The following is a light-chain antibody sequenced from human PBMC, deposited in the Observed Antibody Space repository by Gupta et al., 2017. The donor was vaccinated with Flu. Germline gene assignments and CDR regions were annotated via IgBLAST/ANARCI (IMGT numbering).Light chain of an antibody. CDR2: EVS. CDR3: SSYTSSSTVV. J-gene: IGLJ2*01. Sequence: QSALTQPAPVSGSPGQSLTISCTVTSSDVGGYNYVSWYQQHPGKAPKLMIYEVSNRPSGVSNRFSGSKSGNTASLTISGLQAEDEADYYCSSYTSSSTVVFGGGTKLTVL. V-gene: IGLV2-14*01. CDR1: SSDVGGYNY.